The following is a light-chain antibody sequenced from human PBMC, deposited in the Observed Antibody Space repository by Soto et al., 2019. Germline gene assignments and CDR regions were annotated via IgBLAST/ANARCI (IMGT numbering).Light chain of an antibody. CDR3: QQYGSSPWT. J-gene: IGKJ1*01. Sequence: EIVMTQAPATLSVPPGESATLSCRASQTVNRNLAWYQQKPGQAPRLLIYGASTRATGIPARFSGSGSGTEFTLTISSLQSEDFAVYYCQQYGSSPWTFGQGTKVDIK. CDR1: QTVNRN. CDR2: GAS. V-gene: IGKV3-15*01.